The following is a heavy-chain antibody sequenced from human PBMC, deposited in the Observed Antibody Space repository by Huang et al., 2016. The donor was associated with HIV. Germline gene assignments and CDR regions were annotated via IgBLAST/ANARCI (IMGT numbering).Heavy chain of an antibody. CDR2: IHHRGST. Sequence: QVQLQESGSGLLKPSETLSLTCAVSGVSLSSHYWSWIRPPPGKGLEWIANIHHRGSTNDSPSLKSRVTLSIVTSKKQLSLTLSSVTPADTAVYYWAREDVQWLIQGGEYFHHWGQGTLVTVFS. V-gene: IGHV4-59*11. D-gene: IGHD6-19*01. CDR3: AREDVQWLIQGGEYFHH. CDR1: GVSLSSHY. J-gene: IGHJ1*01.